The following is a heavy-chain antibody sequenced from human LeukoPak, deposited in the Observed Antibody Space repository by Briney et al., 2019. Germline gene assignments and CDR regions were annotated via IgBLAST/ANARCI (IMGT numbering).Heavy chain of an antibody. D-gene: IGHD4-17*01. V-gene: IGHV4-34*01. CDR3: ARYYGDYIGTAYYYGMDV. Sequence: PSETLSLTCAVYGGSFSGYYWSWIRQPPGKGLEWIGEINHSGSTNHNPSLKSRVTISVDTSKNQFSLKLSSVTAADTAVYYCARYYGDYIGTAYYYGMDVWGQGTTVTVSS. J-gene: IGHJ6*02. CDR2: INHSGST. CDR1: GGSFSGYY.